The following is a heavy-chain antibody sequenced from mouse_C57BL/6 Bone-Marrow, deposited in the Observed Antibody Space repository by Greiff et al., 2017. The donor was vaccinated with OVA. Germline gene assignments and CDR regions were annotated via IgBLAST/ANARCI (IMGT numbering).Heavy chain of an antibody. Sequence: EVQLQQSGPGMVKPSQSLSLTCTVTGYSITSGYDWHWIRHFPGNKLEWMGYISYSGSTNYNPSLKSRISITHDTSKNHFFLKLNSVTTEDTATYYCARDTVVGFDYWGQGTTLTVSS. CDR1: GYSITSGYD. J-gene: IGHJ2*01. V-gene: IGHV3-1*01. CDR2: ISYSGST. CDR3: ARDTVVGFDY. D-gene: IGHD1-1*01.